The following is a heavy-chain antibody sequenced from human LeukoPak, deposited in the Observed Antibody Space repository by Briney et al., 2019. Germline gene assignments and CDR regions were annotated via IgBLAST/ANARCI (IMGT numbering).Heavy chain of an antibody. Sequence: SETLSLTCTVSGGSISSSSYYWGWIRQPPGKGLEWIGSIYYSGSTYYNPSLKSRVTISVDTSKNQFSLKLSSVTAADTAVYYCAREELWFGEPFPYNWFDPWGQGTLVTVSS. D-gene: IGHD3-10*01. CDR1: GGSISSSSYY. CDR3: AREELWFGEPFPYNWFDP. J-gene: IGHJ5*02. V-gene: IGHV4-39*07. CDR2: IYYSGST.